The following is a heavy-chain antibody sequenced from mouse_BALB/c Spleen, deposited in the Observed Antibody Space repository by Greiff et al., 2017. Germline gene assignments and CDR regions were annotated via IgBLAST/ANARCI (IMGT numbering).Heavy chain of an antibody. D-gene: IGHD1-1*01. Sequence: QVQLKESGAELVRPGASVTLSCKASGYTFTDYEMHWVKQTPVHGLEWIGAIDPETGGTAYNQKFKGKATLTADKSSSTAYMELRSLTSEDSAVYYCTITTVVATYYFAYWGQGTTLTVSS. CDR2: IDPETGGT. CDR1: GYTFTDYE. CDR3: TITTVVATYYFAY. J-gene: IGHJ2*01. V-gene: IGHV1-15*01.